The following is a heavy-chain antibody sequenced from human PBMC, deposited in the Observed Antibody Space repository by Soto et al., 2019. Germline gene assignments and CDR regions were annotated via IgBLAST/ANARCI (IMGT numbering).Heavy chain of an antibody. Sequence: SQTLSLTCVISGDSVSSNSAAWNCIRQSPSRGLEWLGRTYYRSKWYHDYAPSVKSRITINPDTSKNHFSLQLNSMTPEDTAVYYCARERGVLSEAFDIWGRGTMVTVS. V-gene: IGHV6-1*01. CDR2: TYYRSKWYH. J-gene: IGHJ3*02. D-gene: IGHD3-16*02. CDR1: GDSVSSNSAA. CDR3: ARERGVLSEAFDI.